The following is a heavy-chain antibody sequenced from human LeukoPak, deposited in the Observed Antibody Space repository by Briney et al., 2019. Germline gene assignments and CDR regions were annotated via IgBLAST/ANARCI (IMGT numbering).Heavy chain of an antibody. J-gene: IGHJ6*03. CDR2: INSDGSST. CDR3: ARETGCSSTSCYISFYYYYYMDV. V-gene: IGHV3-74*01. Sequence: PGGSLRLSRAASGFTFSSYWMHWVRQAPGKGLVWVSRINSDGSSTSYAASVTGRFTISRDNAKNTLYLQMNSLRAEDTAVYYCARETGCSSTSCYISFYYYYYMDVWGKGTTVTVSS. D-gene: IGHD2-2*02. CDR1: GFTFSSYW.